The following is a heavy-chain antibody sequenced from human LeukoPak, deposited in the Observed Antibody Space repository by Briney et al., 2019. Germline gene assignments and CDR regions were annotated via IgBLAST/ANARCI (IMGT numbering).Heavy chain of an antibody. Sequence: SETLSPTCAVYGGSFSGYYWSWIRQPPGKGLEWIGEINHSGSTNYNPSLKSRVTISVDTSKNQFSLKLSSVTAADTAVYYCARKRRKGWFDPWGQGTLVTVSS. CDR3: ARKRRKGWFDP. CDR1: GGSFSGYY. V-gene: IGHV4-34*01. J-gene: IGHJ5*02. CDR2: INHSGST.